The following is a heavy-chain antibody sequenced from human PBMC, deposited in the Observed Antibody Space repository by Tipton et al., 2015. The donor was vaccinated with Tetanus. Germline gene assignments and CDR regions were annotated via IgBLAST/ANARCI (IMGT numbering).Heavy chain of an antibody. CDR2: IHYSGST. Sequence: TLSLTCSVSGDSISSGGHYWGWIRQHPGKGLEWIGNIHYSGSTFYNPSLKSRVTISVDTSKNQFSLNLRSVITADTAVYYCARANNDYPKKGPFDYWGQGILVTVSS. CDR3: ARANNDYPKKGPFDY. J-gene: IGHJ4*02. CDR1: GDSISSGGHY. V-gene: IGHV4-31*03. D-gene: IGHD5-12*01.